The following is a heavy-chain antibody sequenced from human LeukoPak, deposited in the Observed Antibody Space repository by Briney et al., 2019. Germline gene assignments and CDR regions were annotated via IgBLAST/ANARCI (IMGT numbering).Heavy chain of an antibody. V-gene: IGHV4-39*07. CDR3: ARDLRYFDT. CDR2: IYYSGST. J-gene: IGHJ4*02. D-gene: IGHD3-9*01. Sequence: SETLSLTCTVPGGSISSGDYYWSWIRQPPGKGLEWIGSIYYSGSTYYNPSLKSRVTISVDTSKNQFSLKLSSVTAADTAVYYCARDLRYFDTWGQGTLVTVSS. CDR1: GGSISSGDYY.